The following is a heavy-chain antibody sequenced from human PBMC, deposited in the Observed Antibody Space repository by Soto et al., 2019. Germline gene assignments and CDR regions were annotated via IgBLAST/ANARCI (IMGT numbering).Heavy chain of an antibody. CDR2: ISGSGGST. Sequence: GGPLRLSWGASGCTFSSYAMSWVRQAPGKGLEWVSAISGSGGSTYYADSVKGRFTISRDNPKNTLYLQMNSLRAEDTAVYYCASSFAGNFWSGYGWYFDLWGRGTLVTVSS. CDR3: ASSFAGNFWSGYGWYFDL. J-gene: IGHJ2*01. CDR1: GCTFSSYA. V-gene: IGHV3-23*01. D-gene: IGHD3-3*01.